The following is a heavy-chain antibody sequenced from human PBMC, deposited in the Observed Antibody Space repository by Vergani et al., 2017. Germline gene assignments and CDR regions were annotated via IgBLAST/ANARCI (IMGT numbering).Heavy chain of an antibody. V-gene: IGHV4-38-2*01. J-gene: IGHJ6*02. CDR2: IHHSGDT. D-gene: IGHD3-10*01. Sequence: QVHLQQRGAGVLKPSETLTLTCDVSDSSIMTNPYWGWFRQSPGKGLEWIGCIHHSGDTHYNSSLKSRVSISIVSSSKFSLSLTSVTAADTAIYYCARHRGSGGFFPSSYFYGMDVWGHGTTVTVS. CDR3: ARHRGSGGFFPSSYFYGMDV. CDR1: DSSIMTNPY.